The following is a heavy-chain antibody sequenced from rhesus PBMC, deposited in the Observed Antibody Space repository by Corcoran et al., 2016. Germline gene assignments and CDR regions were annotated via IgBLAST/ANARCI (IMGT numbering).Heavy chain of an antibody. D-gene: IGHD6-31*01. V-gene: IGHV4-65*01. Sequence: QVQLQESGPGLVKPSETRSPTCAVSGGPVSRSNWWGWIRQPPGKGLEWVGYISGSSGSTYYNPSLKSRVTISTDTSKNQFSLKLSSVTAADTAVYYCARSRGSGWYYFDYWGQGVLVTVSS. CDR1: GGPVSRSNW. CDR2: ISGSSGST. CDR3: ARSRGSGWYYFDY. J-gene: IGHJ4*01.